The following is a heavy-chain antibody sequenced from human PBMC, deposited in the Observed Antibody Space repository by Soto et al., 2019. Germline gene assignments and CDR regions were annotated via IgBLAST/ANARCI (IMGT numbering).Heavy chain of an antibody. Sequence: QITLKESGPTLVKPTQTLTLTCTFSGFSLSTSGVGVGWIRQPPGKALEWLALIFWDDDKRYSPSLKSRLTIXKXXSKNPVVLTMTNMDPVDAATYYCTHHGYYSYGMDVWGQGTTVTVSS. J-gene: IGHJ6*02. V-gene: IGHV2-5*02. CDR1: GFSLSTSGVG. CDR3: THHGYYSYGMDV. CDR2: IFWDDDK.